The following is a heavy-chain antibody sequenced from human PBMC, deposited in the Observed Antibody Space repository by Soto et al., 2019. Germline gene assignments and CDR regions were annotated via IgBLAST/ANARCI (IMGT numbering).Heavy chain of an antibody. J-gene: IGHJ4*02. V-gene: IGHV4-4*07. CDR3: ARDMYYYDSSGCPPTFDY. D-gene: IGHD3-22*01. CDR2: IYTSGST. CDR1: GGSISSYY. Sequence: SETLSLTCTVSGGSISSYYWSWIRQPAGKGLEWIGRIYTSGSTNYNPSLKSRVTMSVDTSKNQFSLKLSSVTAADTAVYYCARDMYYYDSSGCPPTFDYWGQGTLVTVSS.